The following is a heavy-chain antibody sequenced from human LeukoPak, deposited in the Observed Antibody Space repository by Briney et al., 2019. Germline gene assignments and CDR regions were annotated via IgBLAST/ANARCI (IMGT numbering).Heavy chain of an antibody. CDR1: GFTFSDYT. Sequence: GGSLRLSCAASGFTFSDYTMHWVRQAPGKGLEYVSAISSNGGSTYYANSVKGRFTISRDNSKNTLYLQVGSLRAEDMAVYYCARVSTGYNWNYGYWGQGTLVTVSS. V-gene: IGHV3-64*01. J-gene: IGHJ4*02. D-gene: IGHD1-7*01. CDR3: ARVSTGYNWNYGY. CDR2: ISSNGGST.